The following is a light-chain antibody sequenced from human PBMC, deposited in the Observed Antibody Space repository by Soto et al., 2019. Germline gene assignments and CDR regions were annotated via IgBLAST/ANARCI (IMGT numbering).Light chain of an antibody. CDR1: QSVSSSY. Sequence: EIVLTQSPGTLSLSPGERATLSCRASQSVSSSYLAWYQQKPGQAPRLLIYGASSRATDIPDRFSGSGSGTDFTLTISRLEPEDFAVYYCQQYGSSLGVNFGGGTKVDIK. CDR2: GAS. J-gene: IGKJ4*01. V-gene: IGKV3-20*01. CDR3: QQYGSSLGVN.